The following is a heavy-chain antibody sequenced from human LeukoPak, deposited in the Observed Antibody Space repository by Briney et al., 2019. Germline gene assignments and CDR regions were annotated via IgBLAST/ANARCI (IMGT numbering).Heavy chain of an antibody. Sequence: SETLSLTCSVSGASISSYYWSWIRQPPGKGLEWIGYSYYTGSTKYSPSLKSRVTISVDTSKDQFSLKLTSVTAADTAVYYCARIFPSSDWSNYYYYYMDVWGKGTTVTVSS. J-gene: IGHJ6*03. V-gene: IGHV4-59*01. CDR3: ARIFPSSDWSNYYYYYMDV. D-gene: IGHD6-19*01. CDR2: SYYTGST. CDR1: GASISSYY.